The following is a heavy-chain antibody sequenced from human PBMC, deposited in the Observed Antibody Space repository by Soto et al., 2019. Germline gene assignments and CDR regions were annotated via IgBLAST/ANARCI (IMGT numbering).Heavy chain of an antibody. V-gene: IGHV3-21*01. CDR1: GFTFSSYS. J-gene: IGHJ6*02. D-gene: IGHD1-26*01. CDR2: ISSSSRYI. Sequence: EVQLVESGGGLVKPGGSLRLSCAASGFTFSSYSMNWVRQAPGKGLEWVSSISSSSRYIYYADSVKGRFTISRDNAKNSLYLQMNSLRAEDTAVYYCARDLGSVSLNYYGMDVWGQGTTVTVSS. CDR3: ARDLGSVSLNYYGMDV.